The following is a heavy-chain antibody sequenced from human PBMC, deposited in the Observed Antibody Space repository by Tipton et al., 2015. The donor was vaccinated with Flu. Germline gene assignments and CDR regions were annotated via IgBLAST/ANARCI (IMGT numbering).Heavy chain of an antibody. J-gene: IGHJ2*01. CDR2: IYHNGST. V-gene: IGHV4-38-2*01. D-gene: IGHD6-19*01. Sequence: AYSGYSVSGTYYWGWIRQPPGEGLEWIGTIYHNGSTYYNPSLKSRVTISLDTSKNQFSLKLSSVTAADTALYYCANRAVGGPDWYFDLWGRGTPVTVSS. CDR1: GYSVSGTYY. CDR3: ANRAVGGPDWYFDL.